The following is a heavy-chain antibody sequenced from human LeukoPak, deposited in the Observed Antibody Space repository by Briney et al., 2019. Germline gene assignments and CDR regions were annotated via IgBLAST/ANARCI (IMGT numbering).Heavy chain of an antibody. Sequence: SETLSLTCTVSGGSISTGSYCWSWIRQPAGKGLEWIGHIYTSGNTNYNPSLKSRVTISVDTSKNQFSLKLSSVTAADTAVYYCARDLRIAVAGPSRGIDYWGQGTLVTVSS. D-gene: IGHD6-19*01. CDR2: IYTSGNT. CDR3: ARDLRIAVAGPSRGIDY. CDR1: GGSISTGSYC. V-gene: IGHV4-61*09. J-gene: IGHJ4*02.